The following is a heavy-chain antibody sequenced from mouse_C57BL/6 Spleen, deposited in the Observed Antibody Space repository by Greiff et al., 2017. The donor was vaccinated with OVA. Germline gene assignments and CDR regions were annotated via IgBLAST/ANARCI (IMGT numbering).Heavy chain of an antibody. J-gene: IGHJ3*01. CDR2: IDPNSGGT. CDR3: ARAKGIYYDYDAWFAY. Sequence: QVQLQQPGAELVKPGASVKLSCKASGYTFTSYWMHWVKQRPGRGLEWIGRIDPNSGGTKYNEKFKSKATLSVDKPSSTAYMQLSSLTSEDSAVYYCARAKGIYYDYDAWFAYWGQGTLVTVSA. D-gene: IGHD2-4*01. CDR1: GYTFTSYW. V-gene: IGHV1-72*01.